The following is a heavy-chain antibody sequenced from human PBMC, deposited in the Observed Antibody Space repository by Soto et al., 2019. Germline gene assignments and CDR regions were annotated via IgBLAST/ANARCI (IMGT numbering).Heavy chain of an antibody. CDR1: SGSISSSNW. CDR3: PRIDVPDLRGWSTRYCYYYYMDV. J-gene: IGHJ6*03. CDR2: IHHSGGT. D-gene: IGHD2-15*01. V-gene: IGHV4-4*02. Sequence: QVQLQESGPGLVEPSGTLSLTCAVSSGSISSSNWWSWVRQPPGKGLEWIGEIHHSGGTNYNPSLTSRVPMSGDKSKNQFSLQLRFVTAADTAVYYCPRIDVPDLRGWSTRYCYYYYMDVWGKGNTVSVSS.